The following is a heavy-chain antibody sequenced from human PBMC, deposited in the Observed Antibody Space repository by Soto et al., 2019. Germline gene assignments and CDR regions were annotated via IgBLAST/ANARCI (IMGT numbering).Heavy chain of an antibody. CDR1: GYTFTSYD. V-gene: IGHV1-8*01. J-gene: IGHJ5*02. Sequence: QVQLVQSGAEVKKPGASVKVSCKASGYTFTSYDINWVRQATGQGLEWMGWMNPNSGNTAYAQKFQGRITMTSNTRIGTAYSELGGLRAEETAVFYCAGERPGGGGNWFEPWGQGTLVTVSS. D-gene: IGHD3-10*01. CDR2: MNPNSGNT. CDR3: AGERPGGGGNWFEP.